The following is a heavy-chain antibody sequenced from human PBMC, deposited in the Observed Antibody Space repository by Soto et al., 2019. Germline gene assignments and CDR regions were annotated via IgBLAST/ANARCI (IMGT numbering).Heavy chain of an antibody. V-gene: IGHV1-69*01. J-gene: IGHJ4*02. Sequence: QVQLVQSGAEVKKPGSSVKVSCKASGGTFSSYAISWVRQALGQGLEWMGGIIPIFGTANYAQKFQGRVTITADESTSTAYMELSSLRSEDTAVYYCARDSYDQGGREFDYWGQGTLVTVSS. D-gene: IGHD3-16*01. CDR1: GGTFSSYA. CDR2: IIPIFGTA. CDR3: ARDSYDQGGREFDY.